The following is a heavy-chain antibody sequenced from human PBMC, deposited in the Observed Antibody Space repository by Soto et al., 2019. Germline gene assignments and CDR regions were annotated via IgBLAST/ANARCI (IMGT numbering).Heavy chain of an antibody. CDR1: GFSFSDHY. V-gene: IGHV3-72*01. J-gene: IGHJ3*02. CDR3: TRMRSFAYDI. Sequence: PGGSLRLSCAASGFSFSDHYMDWVRQAPGKGLEWVGRIRNKVNSYTTEYAASVKGRFTISRDDSNNSVYLQVNSFKAEDTAVYYCTRMRSFAYDIWGPGTMVTVSS. CDR2: IRNKVNSYTT. D-gene: IGHD3-16*01.